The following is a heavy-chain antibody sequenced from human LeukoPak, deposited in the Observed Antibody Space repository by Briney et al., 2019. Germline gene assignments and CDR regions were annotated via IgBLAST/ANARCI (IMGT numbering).Heavy chain of an antibody. D-gene: IGHD3-3*01. V-gene: IGHV3-53*01. CDR1: DFPVSDNY. CDR2: ISNDGVT. CDR3: ASSRRSGVFESLDY. J-gene: IGHJ4*02. Sequence: GGSLRLSCATSDFPVSDNYMSWVRQAPGRGLEWVSVISNDGVTDYADSGKGRFTISRDDCKNTLYLQMSSLRAEDTAVYFCASSRRSGVFESLDYWGQGTLVTVSS.